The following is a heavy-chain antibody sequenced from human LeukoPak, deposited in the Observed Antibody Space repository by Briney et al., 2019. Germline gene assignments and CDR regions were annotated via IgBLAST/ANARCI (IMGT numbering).Heavy chain of an antibody. D-gene: IGHD5-12*01. V-gene: IGHV3-74*01. CDR1: GFTFSSYW. CDR2: INSDGSST. CDR3: AREIGYNYDYNAFDI. Sequence: GGSLRLSCAASGFTFSSYWMHWVRQAPGKGLVWVSRINSDGSSTSYADSVKGRFTISRDNAKNTLYLQMNSLRAEDTAVYYCAREIGYNYDYNAFDIWGQGTMVTVSS. J-gene: IGHJ3*02.